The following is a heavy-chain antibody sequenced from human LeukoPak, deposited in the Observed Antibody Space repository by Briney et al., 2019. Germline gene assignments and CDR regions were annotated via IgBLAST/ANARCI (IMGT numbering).Heavy chain of an antibody. J-gene: IGHJ4*02. V-gene: IGHV3-30*02. D-gene: IGHD3-22*01. CDR3: AKYYYEGTGASPLDY. CDR1: GFSFSSYG. CDR2: IRYDGSAK. Sequence: GGSLRLSCVASGFSFSSYGMHWVRQAPGEGLQWVSFIRYDGSAKYYADSVKGRFTISRDSSKSTLYLQMNSLRLEDTAIYYCAKYYYEGTGASPLDYWGQGTMVTVSS.